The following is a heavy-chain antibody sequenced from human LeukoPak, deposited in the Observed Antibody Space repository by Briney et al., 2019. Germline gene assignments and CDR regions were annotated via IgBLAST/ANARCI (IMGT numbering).Heavy chain of an antibody. CDR3: ARSFGSGSYFFDY. J-gene: IGHJ4*02. CDR1: GGPVSSGSYY. CDR2: IYYSGST. Sequence: SETLSLTCTVSGGPVSSGSYYWSXIRQPPGKGLEWIGYIYYSGSTNYNPSLKSRVTISVDTSRNQFSLKLSSVTAADTAVYYCARSFGSGSYFFDYWGQGTLVTVSS. D-gene: IGHD3-10*01. V-gene: IGHV4-61*01.